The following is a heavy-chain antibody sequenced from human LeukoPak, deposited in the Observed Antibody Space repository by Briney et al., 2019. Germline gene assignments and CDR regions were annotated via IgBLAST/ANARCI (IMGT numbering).Heavy chain of an antibody. CDR1: GDTFNNYA. V-gene: IGHV1-69*05. J-gene: IGHJ4*02. CDR3: ARDPLLLWFGELHY. D-gene: IGHD3-10*01. Sequence: EASVKVSCKISGDTFNNYAITWVRQAPGQGLEWMGGTVPVLGTANYAQRFQGRVTFTTDGSTGTVYMELRSLRSDDTAVYYCARDPLLLWFGELHYWGQGTLVTVSS. CDR2: TVPVLGTA.